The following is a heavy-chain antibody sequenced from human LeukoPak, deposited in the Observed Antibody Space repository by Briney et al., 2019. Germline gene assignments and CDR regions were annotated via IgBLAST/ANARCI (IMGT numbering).Heavy chain of an antibody. D-gene: IGHD2-15*01. CDR2: INPNSGGT. Sequence: ASVKVSCKASGYTFTGYYMHWVRQAPGQGLEWMGWINPNSGGTNYAQKFQGRVTMTRDTSISTAYMELSRLRSDGTAVYYCASSAVVVAARFNWFDPWGQGTLVTVSS. CDR3: ASSAVVVAARFNWFDP. V-gene: IGHV1-2*02. CDR1: GYTFTGYY. J-gene: IGHJ5*02.